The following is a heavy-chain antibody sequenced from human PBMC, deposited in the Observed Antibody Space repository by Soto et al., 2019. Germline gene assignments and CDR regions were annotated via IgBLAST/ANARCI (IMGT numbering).Heavy chain of an antibody. CDR2: IYSGGST. J-gene: IGHJ4*02. V-gene: IGHV3-66*01. CDR3: ARGLGQALAAADY. D-gene: IGHD6-13*01. Sequence: GGSLRLSCAASGFTVSSNYMSWVRQAPGKGLEWVSVIYSGGSTYYADSVKGRFTISRDNSKNTLYLQMNSLRAEDTAVYYCARGLGQALAAADYWGQGTLVTVSS. CDR1: GFTVSSNY.